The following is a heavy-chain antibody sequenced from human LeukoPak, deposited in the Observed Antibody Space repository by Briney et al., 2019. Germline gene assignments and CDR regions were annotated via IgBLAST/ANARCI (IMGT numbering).Heavy chain of an antibody. CDR2: ISPYNVRT. CDR1: GYIFSSYG. J-gene: IGHJ6*02. Sequence: ASVKVSCKASGYIFSSYGINWVRQAPGQGLEWMGWISPYNVRTNFVQKFQGRVTMTTDTSTRTAYMELRSLRSDDTAVYYCARDRRVGAKRIYYPHGMDVWGQGTTVTVSS. V-gene: IGHV1-18*01. D-gene: IGHD1-26*01. CDR3: ARDRRVGAKRIYYPHGMDV.